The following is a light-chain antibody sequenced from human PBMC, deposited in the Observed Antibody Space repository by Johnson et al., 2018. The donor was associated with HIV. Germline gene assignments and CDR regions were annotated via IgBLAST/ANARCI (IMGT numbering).Light chain of an antibody. CDR1: SSNIEENS. CDR2: ENN. Sequence: QSVLTQPPSVSAAPGQKVTISCSGRSSNIEENSVSWYQQLPGAAPKVLIYENNKRPSGLPDRFSGSQSGTSATLGITGLQTGDEADYYCGTWDSSLSADVFGTGTKVTVL. J-gene: IGLJ1*01. V-gene: IGLV1-51*02. CDR3: GTWDSSLSADV.